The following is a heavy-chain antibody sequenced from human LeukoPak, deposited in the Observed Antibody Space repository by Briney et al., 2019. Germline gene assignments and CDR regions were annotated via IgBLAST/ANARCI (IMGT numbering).Heavy chain of an antibody. D-gene: IGHD2-15*01. CDR2: INHSGST. V-gene: IGHV4-34*01. CDR3: ARGYCSGASCYSPAFDP. Sequence: SETLSLTCAVYGGSFSGYYWSWIRQPPGKGLEWIGEINHSGSTNYNPSLKSRVTISVDTSKNQFSLKLSSVTAADTAVYYCARGYCSGASCYSPAFDPSGQGTLVTVYS. J-gene: IGHJ5*02. CDR1: GGSFSGYY.